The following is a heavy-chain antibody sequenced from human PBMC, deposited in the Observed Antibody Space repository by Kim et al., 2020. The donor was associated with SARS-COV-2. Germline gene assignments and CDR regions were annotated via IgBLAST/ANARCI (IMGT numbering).Heavy chain of an antibody. CDR2: IIPIFGTA. CDR1: GGTFSSYA. J-gene: IGHJ4*02. CDR3: ARDTHFNSGSLGGLYYFDY. D-gene: IGHD1-26*01. V-gene: IGHV1-69*13. Sequence: SVKVSCKASGGTFSSYAISWVRQAPGQGLEWMGGIIPIFGTANYAQKFQGRVTITADESTSTAYMELSSLRSEDTAVYYCARDTHFNSGSLGGLYYFDYWGQGTLVTVSS.